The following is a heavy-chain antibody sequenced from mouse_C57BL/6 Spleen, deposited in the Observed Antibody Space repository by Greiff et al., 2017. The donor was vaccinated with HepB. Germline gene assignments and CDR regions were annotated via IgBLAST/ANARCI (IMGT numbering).Heavy chain of an antibody. CDR2: INPSNGGT. D-gene: IGHD4-1*01. J-gene: IGHJ4*01. V-gene: IGHV1-53*01. CDR1: GYTFTSYW. Sequence: QVQLQQPGTELVKPGASVKLSCKASGYTFTSYWMHWVKQRPGQGLEWIGNINPSNGGTNYNEKFKSKATLTVAKSSSTAYMQLSSLTSEDSAVYYCAGGDWDLYYAMDYWGQGTSVTVSS. CDR3: AGGDWDLYYAMDY.